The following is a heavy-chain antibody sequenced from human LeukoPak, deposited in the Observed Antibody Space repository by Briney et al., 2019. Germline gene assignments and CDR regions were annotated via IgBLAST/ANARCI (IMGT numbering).Heavy chain of an antibody. CDR3: ATQPGSGSPHVIDY. CDR2: FDPEDGET. V-gene: IGHV1-24*01. J-gene: IGHJ4*02. CDR1: GYTLTELS. D-gene: IGHD1-26*01. Sequence: ASVKVSCKVSGYTLTELSMHWVRQAPGKGLEWMGGFDPEDGETIYAQKFQGRVTMTEDTSTDTAYMELSSLRSEDTAVYYCATQPGSGSPHVIDYWGQGTLVTVSS.